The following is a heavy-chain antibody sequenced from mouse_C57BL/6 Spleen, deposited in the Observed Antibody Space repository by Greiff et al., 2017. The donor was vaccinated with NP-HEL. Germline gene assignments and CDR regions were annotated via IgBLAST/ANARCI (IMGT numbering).Heavy chain of an antibody. CDR3: ARTYYSNYEGYFDV. V-gene: IGHV8-12*01. CDR2: IYWDDDK. CDR1: GFSLSTSGMG. Sequence: QVTLKESGPGILQSSQTLSLTCSFSGFSLSTSGMGVSWIRQPSGKGLEWLAHIYWDDDKRYNPSLKSRLTISKDTSRNQVFLKITSVDTADTATYYCARTYYSNYEGYFDVWGTGTTVTVSS. D-gene: IGHD2-5*01. J-gene: IGHJ1*03.